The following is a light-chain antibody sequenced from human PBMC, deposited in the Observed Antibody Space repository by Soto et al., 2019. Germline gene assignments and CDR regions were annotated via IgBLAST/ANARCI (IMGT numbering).Light chain of an antibody. CDR1: QSVSSN. CDR2: DAS. J-gene: IGKJ5*01. Sequence: EIVLTQSPATLFLSPGETATLSCRASQSVSSNLAWHQQKPGQAPRILMYDASTRATGIPARFSGSGSGTDFTLTISGLEPADLGVYYCQQRHNWPITFGQGTRLEIK. CDR3: QQRHNWPIT. V-gene: IGKV3-11*01.